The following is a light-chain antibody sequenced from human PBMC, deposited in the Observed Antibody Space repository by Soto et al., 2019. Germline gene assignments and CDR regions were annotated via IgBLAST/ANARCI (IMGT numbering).Light chain of an antibody. Sequence: DIQMTQSPSTLSASVGDRVTITCRASQSISSWLAWYQQKPGTAPKLLIYKASTLLSGVPSRFSGSGSGTESTLTISSLQPDDSATYYCQQYNDNWTFGQGTKVDI. CDR2: KAS. CDR1: QSISSW. CDR3: QQYNDNWT. J-gene: IGKJ1*01. V-gene: IGKV1-5*03.